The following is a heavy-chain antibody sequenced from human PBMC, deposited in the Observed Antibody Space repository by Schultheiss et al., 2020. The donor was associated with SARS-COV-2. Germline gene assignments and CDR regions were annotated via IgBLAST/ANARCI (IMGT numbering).Heavy chain of an antibody. V-gene: IGHV3-23*01. CDR1: GFTFSSYA. CDR2: ISGSGGST. J-gene: IGHJ4*02. D-gene: IGHD2-15*01. CDR3: AREFCSGGTCYSDY. Sequence: GGSLRLSCAASGFTFSSYAMSWVRQAPGKGLEWVSAISGSGGSTYYADSVKGRFTISRDNAKNSLYLQMNSLRAEDTAVYYCAREFCSGGTCYSDYWGQGTLVTVSS.